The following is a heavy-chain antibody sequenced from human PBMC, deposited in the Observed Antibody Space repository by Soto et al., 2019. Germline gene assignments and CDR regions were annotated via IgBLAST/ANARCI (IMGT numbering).Heavy chain of an antibody. CDR3: AGDPFYYASGF. Sequence: CGSMRLCCAACGFKFGDHYMTWIRQAPGKGLEWVSKISGDGTTQYYADSVKGRFTVSRDNTKNSLHLQMNRLRAEDTALYYCAGDPFYYASGFWGQGTLVTVSS. D-gene: IGHD3-10*01. V-gene: IGHV3-11*01. CDR1: GFKFGDHY. CDR2: ISGDGTTQ. J-gene: IGHJ4*02.